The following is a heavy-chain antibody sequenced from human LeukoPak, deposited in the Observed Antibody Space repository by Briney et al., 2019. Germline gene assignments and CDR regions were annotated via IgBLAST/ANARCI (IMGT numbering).Heavy chain of an antibody. V-gene: IGHV4-59*08. CDR3: ASRKFSGYSPFDY. CDR1: GGSISSYY. D-gene: IGHD3-22*01. CDR2: IYYSGST. J-gene: IGHJ4*02. Sequence: KTSETLSLTCTVSGGSISSYYWSRIRQPPGKGLEWIGYIYYSGSTNYNPSLKSRVTISVDTSKNQFSLKLSSVTAADTAVYYCASRKFSGYSPFDYWGQGTLVTVSS.